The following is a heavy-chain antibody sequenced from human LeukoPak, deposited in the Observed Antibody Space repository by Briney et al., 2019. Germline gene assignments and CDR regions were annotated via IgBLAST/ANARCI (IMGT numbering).Heavy chain of an antibody. V-gene: IGHV4-34*01. CDR1: GGSSSGYY. Sequence: SETLSLTCAVYGGSSSGYYWSWIRQPPGKGLEWIGEINHSGSTNYNPSLKSRVTISVDTSKNQFSLKLSSVTAADTAVYYCARGLRAAFGGVIRLSRTYYFDYWGQGTLVTVSS. J-gene: IGHJ4*02. D-gene: IGHD3-16*02. CDR2: INHSGST. CDR3: ARGLRAAFGGVIRLSRTYYFDY.